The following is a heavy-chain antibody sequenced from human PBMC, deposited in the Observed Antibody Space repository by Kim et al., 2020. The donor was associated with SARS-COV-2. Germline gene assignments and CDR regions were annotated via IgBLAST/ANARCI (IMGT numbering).Heavy chain of an antibody. J-gene: IGHJ4*02. Sequence: TYYNPSLKSRVTISVDTTKNQSSLRLSSVTAADTAVYYCAREFGKQLVDYWGQGTLVTVSS. CDR3: AREFGKQLVDY. D-gene: IGHD6-13*01. V-gene: IGHV4-31*02. CDR2: T.